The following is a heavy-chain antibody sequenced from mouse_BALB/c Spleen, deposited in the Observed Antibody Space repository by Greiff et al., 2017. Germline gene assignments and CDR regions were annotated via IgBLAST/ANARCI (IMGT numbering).Heavy chain of an antibody. CDR1: GFSLTSYG. J-gene: IGHJ4*01. Sequence: VQLQQSGPSLVQPSQSLSITCTVSGFSLTSYGVHWVRQSPGKGLEWLGVIWRGGSTDYNAAFMSRLSITKDNSKSQVFFKMNSLQTDDTAMYYCARGYGNHLDYWGQGTSVTVSS. CDR3: ARGYGNHLDY. V-gene: IGHV2-5-1*01. CDR2: IWRGGST. D-gene: IGHD2-1*01.